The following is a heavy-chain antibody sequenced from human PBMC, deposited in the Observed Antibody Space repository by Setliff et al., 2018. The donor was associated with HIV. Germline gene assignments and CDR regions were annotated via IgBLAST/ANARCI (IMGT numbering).Heavy chain of an antibody. J-gene: IGHJ6*03. CDR1: GGTFNTYT. V-gene: IGHV1-18*01. CDR3: VRVTADRTNYYYYMDV. Sequence: ASVKVSCKASGGTFNTYTITWVRQAPGQGLEWMGGISAYNGNTNYAQKLRGRVTMTTDTSTNTAYMGVRSLTSDDTAVYYCVRVTADRTNYYYYMDVWDKGTTVTVSS. D-gene: IGHD4-17*01. CDR2: ISAYNGNT.